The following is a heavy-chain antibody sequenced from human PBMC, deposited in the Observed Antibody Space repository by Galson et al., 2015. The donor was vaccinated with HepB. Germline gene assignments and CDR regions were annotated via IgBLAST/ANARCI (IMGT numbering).Heavy chain of an antibody. CDR2: IYWNDDK. V-gene: IGHV2-5*01. CDR3: AHLGVYSGYDLFDY. D-gene: IGHD5-12*01. Sequence: PALVKPTQTLTLTCTFSGFSLSTSGVGVGWIRQPPGKALEWLALIYWNDDKRYSPSLKSRLTITKDTSKNQVVLTMTNMDPVDAATYYCAHLGVYSGYDLFDYWGQGTLVTVSS. CDR1: GFSLSTSGVG. J-gene: IGHJ4*02.